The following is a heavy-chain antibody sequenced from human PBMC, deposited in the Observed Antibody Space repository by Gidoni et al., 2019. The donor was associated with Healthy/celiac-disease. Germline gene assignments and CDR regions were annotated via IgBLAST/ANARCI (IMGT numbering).Heavy chain of an antibody. V-gene: IGHV4-38-2*02. CDR1: GYSISSGYY. CDR3: ARDPVGFDFRVYFDWLSPSYYFDY. J-gene: IGHJ4*02. D-gene: IGHD3-9*01. CDR2: IYHSGST. Sequence: QVQLQESGPGLVKPSETLSLTCTVSGYSISSGYYWGWIRQPPGKGLEWIGSIYHSGSTYYNPSLKSRVTISVDTSKNKFSLKLSSVTAADTAVYYCARDPVGFDFRVYFDWLSPSYYFDYWGQGTLVTVSS.